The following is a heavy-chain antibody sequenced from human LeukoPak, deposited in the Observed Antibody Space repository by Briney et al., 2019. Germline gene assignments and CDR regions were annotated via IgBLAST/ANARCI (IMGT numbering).Heavy chain of an antibody. V-gene: IGHV1-69*01. CDR3: ATRSPGGELLDY. CDR1: GGTFSSYA. J-gene: IGHJ4*02. CDR2: IIPIFGTA. D-gene: IGHD1-26*01. Sequence: SVKVSCEASGGTFSSYAISWVRQAPGQGLEWMGGIIPIFGTANYAQKFQGRVTITADESTSTAYMELSSLRSEDTAVYYCATRSPGGELLDYWGQGTLVTVSS.